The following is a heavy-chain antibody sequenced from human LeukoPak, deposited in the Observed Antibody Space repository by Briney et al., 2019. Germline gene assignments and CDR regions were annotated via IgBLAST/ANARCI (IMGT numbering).Heavy chain of an antibody. CDR2: INPSDGIT. J-gene: IGHJ4*02. CDR1: GYTFTSYY. D-gene: IGHD3-10*01. Sequence: GSVKVSRKASGYTFTSYYMHWVRQAPRQGLEWMGIINPSDGITSYAQKFQGRVTMTRDTSTSTVYMELSSLRSEDTAVYYCAGGGYYGSGSYYLPFDYWGQGTLVTVSS. V-gene: IGHV1-46*01. CDR3: AGGGYYGSGSYYLPFDY.